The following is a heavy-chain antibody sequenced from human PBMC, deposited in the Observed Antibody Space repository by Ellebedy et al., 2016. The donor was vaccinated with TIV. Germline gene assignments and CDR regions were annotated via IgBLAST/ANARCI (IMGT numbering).Heavy chain of an antibody. CDR3: ARMYSSGSYYFDY. Sequence: AASVKVSCKASGYTFTSYYMHWMRQAPGQGLEWMGIINPSGGSTSYAQKLQGRVTMTRDTSTSPVYMELSSLRSDDTAVYYCARMYSSGSYYFDYWGQGTLVTVSS. J-gene: IGHJ4*02. CDR1: GYTFTSYY. V-gene: IGHV1-46*04. D-gene: IGHD6-19*01. CDR2: INPSGGST.